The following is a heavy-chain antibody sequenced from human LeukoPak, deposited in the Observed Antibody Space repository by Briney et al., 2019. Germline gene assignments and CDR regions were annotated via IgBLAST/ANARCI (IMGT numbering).Heavy chain of an antibody. V-gene: IGHV4-38-2*02. CDR2: IYHSGIT. Sequence: SETLSLTCTVSGYSIRSGFYWGWIRQPPGKGLEWIGNIYHSGITYSTPSLKSRVTISVDTSKNQFSLKLSSVTAADTAVYYCARSSRWFGDAFDIWGQGTMVTVSS. CDR1: GYSIRSGFY. J-gene: IGHJ3*02. CDR3: ARSSRWFGDAFDI. D-gene: IGHD6-13*01.